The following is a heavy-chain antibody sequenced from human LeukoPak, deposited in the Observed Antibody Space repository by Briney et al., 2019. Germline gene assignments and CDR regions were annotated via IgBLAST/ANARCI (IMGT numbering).Heavy chain of an antibody. CDR3: ARDRYDFWSGGEYYFDY. CDR1: GGSISSYY. J-gene: IGHJ4*02. V-gene: IGHV4-4*07. CDR2: IYTSGST. Sequence: SETLSLTCTGSGGSISSYYWSWIRQPAGKGLEWIGRIYTSGSTNYNPSLKSRVTMSVDTSKNQFSLKLSSVTAADTAVYYCARDRYDFWSGGEYYFDYWGQGTLVTVSS. D-gene: IGHD3-3*01.